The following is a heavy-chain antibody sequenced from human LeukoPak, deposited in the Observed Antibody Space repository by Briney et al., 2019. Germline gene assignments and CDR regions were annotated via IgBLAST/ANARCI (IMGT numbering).Heavy chain of an antibody. CDR2: ISYDGRNQ. CDR3: AKDLHSSSNDYYGMDV. CDR1: GFSFNSYG. J-gene: IGHJ6*02. Sequence: PGRSLRLSCAASGFSFNSYGMHWVRQAPGKGLEWVAAISYDGRNQYYADSVKGRFTISRDKSRNTLYLQMNSLRAEDTAVYYCAKDLHSSSNDYYGMDVWGQGTTVTVSS. V-gene: IGHV3-30*18. D-gene: IGHD6-13*01.